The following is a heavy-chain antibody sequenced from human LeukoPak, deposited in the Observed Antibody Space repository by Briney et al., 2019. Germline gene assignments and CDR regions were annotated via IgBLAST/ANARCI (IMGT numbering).Heavy chain of an antibody. D-gene: IGHD4-23*01. CDR1: GGSISSGNW. V-gene: IGHV4-4*02. Sequence: SETLSLTCAVSGGSISSGNWWSWVRQPPGKGLEWIGEILHSGSTNYNPSLKSRVTMSVDKSKNHFSLKLSSVTAADTAVYYCFYGGNSGDWLYWGQGTLVTVSS. CDR3: FYGGNSGDWLY. J-gene: IGHJ4*02. CDR2: ILHSGST.